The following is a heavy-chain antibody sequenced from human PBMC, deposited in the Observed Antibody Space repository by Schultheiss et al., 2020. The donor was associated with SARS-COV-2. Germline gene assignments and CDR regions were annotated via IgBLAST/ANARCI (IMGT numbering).Heavy chain of an antibody. V-gene: IGHV4-34*01. CDR1: GGSFSGYY. D-gene: IGHD1-26*01. CDR2: INHSGST. Sequence: SETLSLTCAVYGGSFSGYYWSWIRQPPGKGLEWIGEINHSGSTNYNPSLKSRVTISVDTSKNQFSLKLSSLTAADTAVYYCARQWVIPHLRYGMDVWGQGTTVTVSS. J-gene: IGHJ6*02. CDR3: ARQWVIPHLRYGMDV.